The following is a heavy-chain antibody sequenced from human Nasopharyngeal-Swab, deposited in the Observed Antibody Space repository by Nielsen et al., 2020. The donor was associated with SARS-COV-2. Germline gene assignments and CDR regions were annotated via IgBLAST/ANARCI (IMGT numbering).Heavy chain of an antibody. CDR2: IIPIFGTA. CDR3: ARIMVRGVIISGYYYGVDV. Sequence: SVKVSCKASGGTFSSYAISWVRQAPGQGLEWMGGIIPIFGTANYAQKFQGRVTITADESTSTAYMELSSLRSEDTAVYYCARIMVRGVIISGYYYGVDVWGQGTTVTVSS. J-gene: IGHJ6*02. D-gene: IGHD3-10*01. CDR1: GGTFSSYA. V-gene: IGHV1-69*13.